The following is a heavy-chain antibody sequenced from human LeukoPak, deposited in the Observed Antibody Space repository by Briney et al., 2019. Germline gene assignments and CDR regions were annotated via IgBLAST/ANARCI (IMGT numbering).Heavy chain of an antibody. CDR2: IYPGDSGT. CDR3: AKAPTSVSNPYYFDY. CDR1: GYSFSNYW. J-gene: IGHJ4*02. D-gene: IGHD4-11*01. Sequence: GESLQISCKASGYSFSNYWIGWVRQMPGKGLEGMGIIYPGDSGTSYSPSFQGQVTISADKSITTGYLQWSSLKASDTAMYYCAKAPTSVSNPYYFDYWGQGALVTVSS. V-gene: IGHV5-51*01.